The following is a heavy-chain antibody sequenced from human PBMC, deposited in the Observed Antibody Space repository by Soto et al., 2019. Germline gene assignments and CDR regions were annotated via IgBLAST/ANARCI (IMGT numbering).Heavy chain of an antibody. CDR3: PRGGARWPGYFDS. CDR1: GGSISGDYY. Sequence: KSSETLSLTCSVSGGSISGDYYWSWICPSPESGLDWFESIYSRGISYSNPALQSRLSISLDTSNNHFSLKLPSVTAPAPPFYYCPRGGARWPGYFDSWGQGARVTSPQ. J-gene: IGHJ4*02. V-gene: IGHV4-30-4*08. D-gene: IGHD2-15*01. CDR2: IYSRGIS.